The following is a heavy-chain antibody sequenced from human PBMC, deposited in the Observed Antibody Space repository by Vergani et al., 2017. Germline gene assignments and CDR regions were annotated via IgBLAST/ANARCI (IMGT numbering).Heavy chain of an antibody. V-gene: IGHV3-33*06. Sequence: QVQLVESGGGVVQPGRSLRLSCAASGFTFSSYGMHWVRQAPGKGLEWVAVIWYDGSNKYYADSVKGRFTISRDSSKNTLYLQMNSLRAEDTAVYYCAKERAFFSGGAFDYWGQGTLVTVSS. J-gene: IGHJ4*02. CDR3: AKERAFFSGGAFDY. CDR1: GFTFSSYG. D-gene: IGHD3-16*01. CDR2: IWYDGSNK.